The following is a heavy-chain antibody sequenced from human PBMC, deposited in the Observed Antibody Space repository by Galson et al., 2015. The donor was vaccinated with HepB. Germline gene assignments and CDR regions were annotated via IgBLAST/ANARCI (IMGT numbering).Heavy chain of an antibody. CDR1: GFTFSSYS. V-gene: IGHV3-21*01. Sequence: SLRLSCAASGFTFSSYSMNWVRQAPGKGLEWVSSISSSSSYIYYADSVKGRFTISRDNAKNSLYLQMNSLRAEDTAVYYCARGPYGDPYYYYMDVWGKGTTVTVSS. CDR2: ISSSSSYI. CDR3: ARGPYGDPYYYYMDV. D-gene: IGHD4-17*01. J-gene: IGHJ6*03.